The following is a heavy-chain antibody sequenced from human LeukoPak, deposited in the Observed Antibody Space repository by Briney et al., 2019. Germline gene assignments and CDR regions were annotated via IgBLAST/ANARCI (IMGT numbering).Heavy chain of an antibody. V-gene: IGHV4-30-2*01. J-gene: IGHJ4*02. D-gene: IGHD3-10*01. Sequence: SETLSLTCAVCGGSISSGEYPWSWIRQPPGKGLEWIGYVFHTGHTSYNPSLNSRVTISVDMSKNALSLKLSSVTPADTAVYYCARGFYGSGSQFDYWGQGTLVTVSS. CDR2: VFHTGHT. CDR1: GGSISSGEYP. CDR3: ARGFYGSGSQFDY.